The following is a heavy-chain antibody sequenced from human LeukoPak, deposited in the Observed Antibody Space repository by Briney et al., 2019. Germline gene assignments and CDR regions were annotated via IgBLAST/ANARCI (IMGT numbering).Heavy chain of an antibody. CDR1: GFTFSSYA. V-gene: IGHV3-23*01. CDR3: AKFLPTRIVVVNYYFDY. D-gene: IGHD2-21*01. CDR2: ISGSGGST. J-gene: IGHJ4*02. Sequence: GGSLRLSCAASGFTFSSYAMSWVRQAPGKGLEWVSAISGSGGSTYYADSVKGRFTISRDNSKNTLYLQMNSLRAEDTAVYYCAKFLPTRIVVVNYYFDYWGQGTLVTVSS.